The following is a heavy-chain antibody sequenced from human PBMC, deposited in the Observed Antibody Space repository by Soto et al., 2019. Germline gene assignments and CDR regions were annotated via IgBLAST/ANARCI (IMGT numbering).Heavy chain of an antibody. CDR3: ARVGAGRYSYDPINAFDI. CDR1: GFAFSTFE. CDR2: ISSIGDTI. Sequence: GGSLRLSCAASGFAFSTFEMSWVRQAPGQGLEWLSDISSIGDTIYYSDSVKGRFTISRDNSKNTLYLQMNSLRAEDTAVYYCARVGAGRYSYDPINAFDIWGQGTMVAVSS. D-gene: IGHD5-18*01. J-gene: IGHJ3*02. V-gene: IGHV3-48*03.